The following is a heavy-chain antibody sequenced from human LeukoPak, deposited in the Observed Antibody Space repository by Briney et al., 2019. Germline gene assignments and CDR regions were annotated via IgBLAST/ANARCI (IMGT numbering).Heavy chain of an antibody. D-gene: IGHD3-10*01. CDR2: IYYSGST. CDR3: ASGRRAMVRGTTAFDI. J-gene: IGHJ3*02. CDR1: GGSISSYY. Sequence: SETLSLTCTVSGGSISSYYWSWIRQPPGKGLEWIGYIYYSGSTNYNPSLKSRVTISVDTSKNQFSLKLSSVTAADTAVYYCASGRRAMVRGTTAFDIWGQGTMVTVSS. V-gene: IGHV4-59*01.